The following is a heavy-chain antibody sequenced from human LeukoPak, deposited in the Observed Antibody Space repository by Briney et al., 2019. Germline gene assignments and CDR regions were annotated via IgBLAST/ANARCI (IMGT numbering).Heavy chain of an antibody. CDR3: AKSISMDFEY. V-gene: IGHV4-61*02. CDR2: IYTTGST. CDR1: GGSISSGDYY. D-gene: IGHD2/OR15-2a*01. J-gene: IGHJ4*02. Sequence: PSETLSLTCTVSGGSISSGDYYWTWIRQPAGKGLEWIGRIYTTGSTNYNPSLESRVTISLDRSKNQFSLKLTSVTAADTAVYYCAKSISMDFEYWGQGTLVTVSS.